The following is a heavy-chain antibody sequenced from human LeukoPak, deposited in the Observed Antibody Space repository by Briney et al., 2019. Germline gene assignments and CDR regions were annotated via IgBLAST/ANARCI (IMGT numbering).Heavy chain of an antibody. D-gene: IGHD3-22*01. CDR1: GGSISSGAYY. CDR3: ARGPAYDSSGYYYPRGYDY. Sequence: PSETLSLTCTVSGGSISSGAYYWSWIRQHPGKGLDWIGNIYYSGSTYYNSSLKSRDTISVDTSKNQFSLKLSSVTDADTAVFYCARGPAYDSSGYYYPRGYDYWGQGALVTVSS. CDR2: IYYSGST. J-gene: IGHJ4*02. V-gene: IGHV4-31*03.